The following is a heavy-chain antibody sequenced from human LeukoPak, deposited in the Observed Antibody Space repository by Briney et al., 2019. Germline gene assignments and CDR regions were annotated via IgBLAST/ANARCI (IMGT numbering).Heavy chain of an antibody. CDR3: ARTVVVVVGASDYFDY. V-gene: IGHV3-21*01. CDR2: ISSSSSYI. D-gene: IGHD2-2*01. Sequence: GGSLRLSCAASGFTFSSYSMNWVRQAPGKGLEWVSSISSSSSYIYYADSVKGRFTISRDNAKNSLYLQMNSLRAGDTAVYYCARTVVVVVGASDYFDYWGQGTLVTVSS. CDR1: GFTFSSYS. J-gene: IGHJ4*02.